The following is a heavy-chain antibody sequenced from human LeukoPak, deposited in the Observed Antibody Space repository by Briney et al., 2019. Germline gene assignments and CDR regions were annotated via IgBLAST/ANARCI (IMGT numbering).Heavy chain of an antibody. CDR2: IKEDGSEK. Sequence: GGSLRLSCAASGFTFSSYWMSWVRQAPGKGLEWVANIKEDGSEKYYVDSVKGRFTISGDNAKNSLFLQMNSLKAEDTAVYYCATVRYSSGWYDYFDSWGQGTLVTVSS. CDR1: GFTFSSYW. J-gene: IGHJ4*02. CDR3: ATVRYSSGWYDYFDS. D-gene: IGHD6-19*01. V-gene: IGHV3-7*03.